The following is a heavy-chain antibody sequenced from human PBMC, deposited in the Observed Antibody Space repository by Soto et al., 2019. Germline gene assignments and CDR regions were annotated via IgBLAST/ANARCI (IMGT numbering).Heavy chain of an antibody. CDR2: IYYSGST. D-gene: IGHD3-22*01. J-gene: IGHJ4*02. CDR3: ARHATTYYDSSGYPFDY. V-gene: IGHV4-39*01. CDR1: GGSISSSSYY. Sequence: SETLSLTCTVSGGSISSSSYYWGWIRQPPGKGLEWIGSIYYSGSTYYNPSLKSRVTISVDTSKNQFSLKLSSVTAADTAVYYCARHATTYYDSSGYPFDYWRQGTLVTVSS.